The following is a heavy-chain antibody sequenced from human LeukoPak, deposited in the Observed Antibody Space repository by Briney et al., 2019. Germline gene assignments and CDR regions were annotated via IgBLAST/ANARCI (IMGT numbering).Heavy chain of an antibody. CDR2: ISAYNDNT. D-gene: IGHD3-10*01. CDR3: ARAGPRGFPYHYYYGMDV. J-gene: IGHJ6*02. Sequence: ASLKVSCKASGYTYTNYVICRVRQAPGQRLAWVGWISAYNDNTTYAQKLQGRVTMHTDTSTSTAYVELRSLRSDHAAVYYSARAGPRGFPYHYYYGMDVWGQGTQVTVSS. CDR1: GYTYTNYV. V-gene: IGHV1-18*01.